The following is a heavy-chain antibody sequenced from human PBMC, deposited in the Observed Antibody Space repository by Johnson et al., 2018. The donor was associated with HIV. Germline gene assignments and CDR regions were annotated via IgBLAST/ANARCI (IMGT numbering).Heavy chain of an antibody. CDR3: TTDVPGGPYYNAFDI. J-gene: IGHJ3*02. V-gene: IGHV3-33*05. CDR2: ISYDGSNK. CDR1: GFTFSSYG. Sequence: VQLVESGGGVVQPGRSLRLSCAASGFTFSSYGMHWVRQAPGKGLEWVAVISYDGSNKYYAYSVKGRFTISRDNSKNTLYLQMNSLKTEDMAVYYCTTDVPGGPYYNAFDIWGQGTMVTVSS. D-gene: IGHD1-26*01.